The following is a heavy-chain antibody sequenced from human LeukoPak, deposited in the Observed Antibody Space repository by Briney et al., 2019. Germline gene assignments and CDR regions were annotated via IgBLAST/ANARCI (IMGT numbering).Heavy chain of an antibody. CDR2: ISYDGSNK. D-gene: IGHD3-10*01. V-gene: IGHV3-30-3*01. CDR3: ARESRLLWFGELPANYFDY. CDR1: GFTFSSYA. Sequence: GGSLRLSCAASGFTFSSYAMHRVRQAPGKGLEWVAVISYDGSNKYYADSVKGRFTISRDNSKNTLYLQMNSLRAEDTAVYYCARESRLLWFGELPANYFDYWGQGTLVTVSS. J-gene: IGHJ4*02.